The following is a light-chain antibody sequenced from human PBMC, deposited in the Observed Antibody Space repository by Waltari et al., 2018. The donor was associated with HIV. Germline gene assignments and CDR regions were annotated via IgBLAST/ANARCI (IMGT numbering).Light chain of an antibody. CDR2: DNN. CDR1: SSHIGNNY. V-gene: IGLV1-51*01. CDR3: GTWDSSLSAE. Sequence: QSVLTQPPSVSAAPGQKVTISSSGSSSHIGNNYVSWYQQLPGTAPKLLIYDNNKRPSGIPDRFSGSKSGTSATLGITGLQTGDEADYYCGTWDSSLSAEFGGGTKLTVL. J-gene: IGLJ2*01.